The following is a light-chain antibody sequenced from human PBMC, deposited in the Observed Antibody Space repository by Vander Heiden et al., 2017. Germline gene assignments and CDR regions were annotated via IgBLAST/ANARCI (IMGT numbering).Light chain of an antibody. Sequence: SSELTQDPAVSVALGQTVRVTCQGDSLRTYYASWYQRKPGQAPILVIYGQNNRPSGIPDRFSGSTSGNTASLTITGTQAEDEADYYCNSRDSSGNHWVFGGGTKLTVL. CDR2: GQN. J-gene: IGLJ3*02. V-gene: IGLV3-19*01. CDR3: NSRDSSGNHWV. CDR1: SLRTYY.